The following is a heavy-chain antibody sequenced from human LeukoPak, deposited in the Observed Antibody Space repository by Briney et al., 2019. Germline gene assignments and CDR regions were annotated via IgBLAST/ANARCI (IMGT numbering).Heavy chain of an antibody. Sequence: ASVKVSCKASGYTFTSYDINWVRQATGQGLEWMGWMNPNSGNTGYAQKFQGRVTITRNTSISTAYMELSSLRSEDTAVYYCARESGITMIVVVNDAFDIWGQGTMVTASS. J-gene: IGHJ3*02. CDR2: MNPNSGNT. CDR1: GYTFTSYD. CDR3: ARESGITMIVVVNDAFDI. D-gene: IGHD3-22*01. V-gene: IGHV1-8*03.